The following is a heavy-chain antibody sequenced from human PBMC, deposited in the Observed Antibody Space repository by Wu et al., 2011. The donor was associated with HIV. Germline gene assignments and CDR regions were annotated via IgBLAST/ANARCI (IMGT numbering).Heavy chain of an antibody. Sequence: VQLVESGESWYSLGSLRLSCAASGFTFDDYTMHWVRQAPGKGLEWVSLISWDGGSTYYADSVKGRFTISRDNSKNSLYLQMNSLRTEDTALYYCAKDIKSSGCFDYWAREPWSPSPQ. J-gene: IGHJ4*02. CDR3: AKDIKSSGCFDY. V-gene: IGHV3-43*01. D-gene: IGHD6-19*01. CDR1: GFTFDDYT. CDR2: ISWDGGST.